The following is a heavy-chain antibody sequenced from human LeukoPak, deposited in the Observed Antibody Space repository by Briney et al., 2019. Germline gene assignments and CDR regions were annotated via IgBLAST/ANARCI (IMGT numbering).Heavy chain of an antibody. Sequence: PGGSLRLSCEASGFTFSDYDMHWVRQVTGKGLEWVSAIGTAHDTFYPDSVKGRFTISRDNSKNTVYLQMNSLTADDTAVYYCAKTTVGYSSGRYPGWPADCWGQGTLVTVSS. CDR2: IGTAHDT. V-gene: IGHV3-13*01. J-gene: IGHJ4*02. CDR1: GFTFSDYD. D-gene: IGHD6-19*01. CDR3: AKTTVGYSSGRYPGWPADC.